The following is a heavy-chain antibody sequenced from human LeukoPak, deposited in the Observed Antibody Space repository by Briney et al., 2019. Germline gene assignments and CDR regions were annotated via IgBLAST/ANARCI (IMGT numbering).Heavy chain of an antibody. J-gene: IGHJ3*02. Sequence: SETLSLTCTVSGGSISSSSYYWVWVRQPPGKGLEWIGSINYSGSTYYQSSLKSRVTISVDTSKNHFSLKLSSVTAADTAVYYCASYCSTTSCHSRRVFDIWGQGTMVTVSS. CDR3: ASYCSTTSCHSRRVFDI. V-gene: IGHV4-39*02. CDR2: INYSGST. CDR1: GGSISSSSYY. D-gene: IGHD2-2*01.